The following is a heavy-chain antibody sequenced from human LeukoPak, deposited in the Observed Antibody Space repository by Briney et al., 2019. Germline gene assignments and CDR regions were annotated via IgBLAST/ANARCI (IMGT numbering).Heavy chain of an antibody. CDR3: AKDTGAMVPLGG. D-gene: IGHD5-18*01. Sequence: PGGSLRLSCAASGFTFSSYGMHWVRQAPGKELEWVAFIRYDGSNKYYADSVKGRFTISRDNSKNTLYLQMNSLRAEDTAVYYCAKDTGAMVPLGGWGQGTLVTVSS. V-gene: IGHV3-30*02. CDR2: IRYDGSNK. CDR1: GFTFSSYG. J-gene: IGHJ4*02.